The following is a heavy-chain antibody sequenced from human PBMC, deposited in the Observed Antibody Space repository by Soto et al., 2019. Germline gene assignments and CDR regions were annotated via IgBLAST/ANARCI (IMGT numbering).Heavy chain of an antibody. CDR3: VREDRVPFTTGWSVAY. D-gene: IGHD1-1*01. J-gene: IGHJ4*02. V-gene: IGHV3-74*01. CDR1: GFSFVSYW. CDR2: INGNADNS. Sequence: EVQLAESGGGLVLTGGSLRLSCAASGFSFVSYWMHWVRQVPGEGLAWVSRINGNADNSDYADSVKGRFTISRDVSKNTLLLQMNNLRAEDSGMYYCVREDRVPFTTGWSVAYWGRGTLVTVSS.